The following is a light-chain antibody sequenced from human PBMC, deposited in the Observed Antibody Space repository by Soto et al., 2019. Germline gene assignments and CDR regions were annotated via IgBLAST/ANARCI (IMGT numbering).Light chain of an antibody. CDR2: EVS. J-gene: IGLJ1*01. V-gene: IGLV2-8*01. CDR3: SSYAGSNNFV. Sequence: ALTQPPSASGSPGQSVTISCTGTSSDVGGYNYVSWYQQHPGKAPKLMIYEVSKRPSGVPDRFSGSKSGNTASLTVSGLQAEDEADYYCSSYAGSNNFVFGTGTKVT. CDR1: SSDVGGYNY.